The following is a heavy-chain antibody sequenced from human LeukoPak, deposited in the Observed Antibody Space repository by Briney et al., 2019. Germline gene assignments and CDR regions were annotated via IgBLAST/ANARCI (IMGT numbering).Heavy chain of an antibody. D-gene: IGHD2-2*01. CDR1: GFTFSSYG. CDR2: ISYDGSNK. CDR3: AKDSHRYCSSTSCFTPDY. Sequence: QPGGSLRLSCAASGFTFSSYGMHWVRQAPGKGLEWVAVISYDGSNKYYADSVKGRFTISRDNSKNTLYLQMNSLRAEDTAVYYCAKDSHRYCSSTSCFTPDYWGQGTLVTVSS. V-gene: IGHV3-30*18. J-gene: IGHJ4*02.